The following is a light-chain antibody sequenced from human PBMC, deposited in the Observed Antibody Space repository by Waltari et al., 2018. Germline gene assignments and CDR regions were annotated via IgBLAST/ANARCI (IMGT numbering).Light chain of an antibody. Sequence: IVMTQSPATLSVSPVERATLSCRASQSISPNLAWFQEKPGQAPRLLIYGASTRATGVPARFSGSGSGTYFTLVISSLQSEDFAVYYCQQYDKWLRYSFGQGTKLEIK. CDR1: QSISPN. J-gene: IGKJ2*01. V-gene: IGKV3-15*01. CDR3: QQYDKWLRYS. CDR2: GAS.